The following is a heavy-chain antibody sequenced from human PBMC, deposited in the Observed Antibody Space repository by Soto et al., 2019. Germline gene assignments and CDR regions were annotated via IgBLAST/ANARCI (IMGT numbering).Heavy chain of an antibody. CDR3: ARELTGTTVRHNWFDP. D-gene: IGHD1-7*01. CDR1: GFTFSSYS. J-gene: IGHJ5*02. V-gene: IGHV3-48*01. Sequence: GGSLRLSCAASGFTFSSYSMNWVRQAPGKGLEWVSYISSSSSTIYYADSVKGRFTISRDNAKNSLYLQMNSLRAEDTAVYYCARELTGTTVRHNWFDPWGQGTLVTVSS. CDR2: ISSSSSTI.